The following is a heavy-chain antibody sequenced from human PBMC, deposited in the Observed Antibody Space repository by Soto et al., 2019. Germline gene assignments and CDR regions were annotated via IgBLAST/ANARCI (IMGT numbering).Heavy chain of an antibody. CDR2: IVVGSGNT. V-gene: IGHV1-58*02. D-gene: IGHD6-19*01. CDR3: AADHDGHSSGWYEGAN. CDR1: GFTFTSSA. J-gene: IGHJ4*02. Sequence: QMQLVQSGPEVKKPGTSVKVSCKASGFTFTSSAMQWVRQARGQRLEWIGWIVVGSGNTNYAQKFQERVTITRDMSTSTDYLELSSLRAEDTAVYYCAADHDGHSSGWYEGANWGQGTPVTVSS.